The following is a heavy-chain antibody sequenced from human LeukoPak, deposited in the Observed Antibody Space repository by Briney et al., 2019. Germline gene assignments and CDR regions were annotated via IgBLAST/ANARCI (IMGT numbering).Heavy chain of an antibody. CDR1: GFTVSSNY. CDR3: ARTYAGYSSGWYEDY. V-gene: IGHV3-53*01. CDR2: IYSGGST. J-gene: IGHJ4*02. Sequence: GGSLRLSCAASGFTVSSNYKSWVRQAPGKGLEWVSVIYSGGSTYYADSVKGRFTISRDNSKNTLYLQMNSLRAEDTAVYYCARTYAGYSSGWYEDYWGQGTLVTVSS. D-gene: IGHD6-19*01.